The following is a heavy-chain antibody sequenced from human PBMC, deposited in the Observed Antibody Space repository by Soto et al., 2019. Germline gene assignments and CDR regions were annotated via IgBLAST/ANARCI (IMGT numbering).Heavy chain of an antibody. D-gene: IGHD1-20*01. Sequence: EAQLLESGGGLVQPGGSLRLSCAASGFTFNIFAMSWVRQAPGKGLEWVSSIGGGDTYYADSVKGRFTISRDDSRNTVSLQMSSLRAEDTAVYYCAKDRMDHNSVWDPFDVWGQGTMVTVSS. CDR2: SIGGGDT. J-gene: IGHJ3*01. CDR1: GFTFNIFA. V-gene: IGHV3-23*01. CDR3: AKDRMDHNSVWDPFDV.